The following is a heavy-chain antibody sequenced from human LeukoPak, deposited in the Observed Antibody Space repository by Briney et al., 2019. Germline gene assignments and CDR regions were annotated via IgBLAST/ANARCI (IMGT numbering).Heavy chain of an antibody. V-gene: IGHV3-21*01. J-gene: IGHJ5*02. CDR3: ARDGRGYCGGDCFLSWFDP. CDR2: ISSSSSYI. CDR1: GFTFSSYS. Sequence: GGSLRLSCAASGFTFSSYSMNWVRQAPGKGLEWVSSISSSSSYIYYADSVKGRFTISRDNAKNSLYLQMNSLRADDTAVYYCARDGRGYCGGDCFLSWFDPWGQGTLVTVSS. D-gene: IGHD2-21*02.